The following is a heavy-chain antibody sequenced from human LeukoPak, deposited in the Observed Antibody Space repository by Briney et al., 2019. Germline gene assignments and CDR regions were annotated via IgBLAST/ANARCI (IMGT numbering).Heavy chain of an antibody. Sequence: TSQTLSLTCTASGGSISSGSYYWSWIRQPAGKGLEWIGRIYTSGSTNYNPSLKSRVTISVDTSKNQFSLKLSSATAADTAVYYCARDFTIWGQGTMVTVSS. CDR3: ARDFTI. V-gene: IGHV4-61*02. J-gene: IGHJ3*02. CDR2: IYTSGST. CDR1: GGSISSGSYY.